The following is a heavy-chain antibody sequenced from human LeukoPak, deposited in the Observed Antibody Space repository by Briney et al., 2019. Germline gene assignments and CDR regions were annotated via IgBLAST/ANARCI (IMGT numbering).Heavy chain of an antibody. CDR1: GGSISSGSYY. CDR2: IYTSGST. J-gene: IGHJ3*02. CDR3: ARVYYDSSGDSAFDT. Sequence: SQTLSLTCTVSGGSISSGSYYWSSIRQPAGKGLEWIGRIYTSGSTNYNPSLKSRVTISVDTSKNQFSLKLSSVTAADTAVYYCARVYYDSSGDSAFDTWGQGTMVTVSS. V-gene: IGHV4-61*02. D-gene: IGHD3-22*01.